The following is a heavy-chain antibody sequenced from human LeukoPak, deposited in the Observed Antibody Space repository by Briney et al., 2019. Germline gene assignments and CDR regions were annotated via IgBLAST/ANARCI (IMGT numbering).Heavy chain of an antibody. CDR3: AKDRVVVVAAAFDY. V-gene: IGHV3-23*01. CDR2: ISGSGGST. Sequence: GGSLRLSCAASGFTFSSYAMSWVRQAPGKGLEWVSAISGSGGSTYYADAVKGRFTISRDNSKNTLYLQMNSLRAEDTAVYYCAKDRVVVVAAAFDYWDQGTLVTVSS. CDR1: GFTFSSYA. J-gene: IGHJ4*02. D-gene: IGHD2-15*01.